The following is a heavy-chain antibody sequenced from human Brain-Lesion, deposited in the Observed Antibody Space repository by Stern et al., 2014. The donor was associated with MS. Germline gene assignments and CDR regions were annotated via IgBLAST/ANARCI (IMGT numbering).Heavy chain of an antibody. J-gene: IGHJ4*02. Sequence: PLVESGPGLVKPSQTLSLTCNGSCDSISSGDNYWIWIRQSPGKGLEWIGFIYYIGSTFYNPSLKSRVSLSVDTPQNQFSLSLSSVTAADTAVYYCARGESSRYYYYFDDWGQGTLVTVSS. V-gene: IGHV4-30-4*01. CDR2: IYYIGST. CDR3: ARGESSRYYYYFDD. CDR1: CDSISSGDNY. D-gene: IGHD3-22*01.